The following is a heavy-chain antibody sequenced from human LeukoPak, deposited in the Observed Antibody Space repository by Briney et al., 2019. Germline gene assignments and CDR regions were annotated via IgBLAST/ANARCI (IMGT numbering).Heavy chain of an antibody. CDR3: ARGEDIVVVPAGTFDP. Sequence: ASVKVSCKASGYTFSGYYMHWVRQAPGQGLEWMGWINPNSGGTNYAQKVQGWVTMTRDTSISTAYMELSRRRSDDTAVYYCARGEDIVVVPAGTFDPWGQGTLVTVSS. CDR2: INPNSGGT. D-gene: IGHD2-2*01. CDR1: GYTFSGYY. V-gene: IGHV1-2*04. J-gene: IGHJ5*02.